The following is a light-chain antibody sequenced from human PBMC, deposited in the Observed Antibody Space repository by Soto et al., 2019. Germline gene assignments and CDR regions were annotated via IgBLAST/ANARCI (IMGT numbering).Light chain of an antibody. CDR1: SSDVGTYNL. CDR3: TSFARGATLV. Sequence: QSVLTQPAAVSGSPGQSITISCTGTSSDVGTYNLVSWYQQYPGKAPKLMIYATSKRPSGVSNRFSGSKSGDTASLTISGIQAEDEADYYCTSFARGATLVFGGGTKLTVL. CDR2: ATS. V-gene: IGLV2-23*01. J-gene: IGLJ3*02.